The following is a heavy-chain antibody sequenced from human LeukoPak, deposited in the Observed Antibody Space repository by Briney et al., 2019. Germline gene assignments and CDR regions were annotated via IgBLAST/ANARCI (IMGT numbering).Heavy chain of an antibody. CDR1: GFSVRTNY. J-gene: IGHJ5*01. V-gene: IGHV3-53*01. CDR3: ARGAIGDSPARFDF. D-gene: IGHD4-17*01. CDR2: VYSGGRT. Sequence: GGSLRLPCAASGFSVRTNYMSWVRQTPGKALEWVSTVYSGGRTYYADSVRGRFTISMDNSRNTLFLDMRALRVDDTAIYYCARGAIGDSPARFDFWGQGTLVTVSS.